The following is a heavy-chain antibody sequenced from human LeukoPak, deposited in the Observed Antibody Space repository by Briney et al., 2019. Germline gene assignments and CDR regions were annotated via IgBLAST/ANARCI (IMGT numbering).Heavy chain of an antibody. CDR2: ISSEGSSI. D-gene: IGHD6-6*01. V-gene: IGHV3-74*01. CDR3: ARDLQIAARQGSYFDY. CDR1: GFTFSSYW. J-gene: IGHJ4*02. Sequence: GGSLRLSCAASGFTFSSYWMHWVRQAPGKGLVWVSRISSEGSSISYADSVKGRFTISRDNAKNTLYLQMNSLRAEDTAVYYCARDLQIAARQGSYFDYWGQGTLVTVSP.